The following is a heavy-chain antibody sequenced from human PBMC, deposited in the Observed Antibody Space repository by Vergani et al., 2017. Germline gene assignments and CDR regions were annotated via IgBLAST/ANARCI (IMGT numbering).Heavy chain of an antibody. CDR3: ARARAPVVVPAAIPYYYYGMDV. CDR2: VDPEDGET. V-gene: IGHV1-69-2*01. Sequence: EVQLVQSGAEVKKPGATMKISCKVSGYTFTDHYMHWVKQAPGKGLEWMGLVDPEDGETIYAEKFKGRVTIAADTSTDTAHLELSSLRSEDTAVYYCARARAPVVVPAAIPYYYYGMDVWGQGTTVTVSS. CDR1: GYTFTDHY. D-gene: IGHD2-2*01. J-gene: IGHJ6*02.